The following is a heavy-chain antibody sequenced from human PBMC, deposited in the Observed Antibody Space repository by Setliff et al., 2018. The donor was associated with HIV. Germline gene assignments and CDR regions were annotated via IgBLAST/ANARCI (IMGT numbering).Heavy chain of an antibody. CDR1: RFMFGVDW. CDR3: VRDLARVIAH. J-gene: IGHJ4*02. D-gene: IGHD2-21*01. V-gene: IGHV3-7*01. Sequence: GGSLRLSCAASRFMFGVDWMSWVRQTPGKGLEWVASVTPDGGDKYYANSMRGRFTISRDNGKNAVYLQMNSLTAEDTALYYCVRDLARVIAHWGQGTLVTVSS. CDR2: VTPDGGDK.